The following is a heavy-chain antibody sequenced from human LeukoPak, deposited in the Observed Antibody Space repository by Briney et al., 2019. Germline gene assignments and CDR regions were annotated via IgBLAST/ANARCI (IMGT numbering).Heavy chain of an antibody. J-gene: IGHJ6*03. CDR2: IYYSGST. CDR1: GASISSSSYY. V-gene: IGHV4-39*07. Sequence: PSETLSLTCTVSGASISSSSYYWGWIRQPPGKRLEWIGSIYYSGSTYYNPSLKSRVTISVDTSKNQFSLKLSSVTAANTAVYYCARGNPYDFLGYYYMDVWGKGTTVTVSS. D-gene: IGHD3-3*01. CDR3: ARGNPYDFLGYYYMDV.